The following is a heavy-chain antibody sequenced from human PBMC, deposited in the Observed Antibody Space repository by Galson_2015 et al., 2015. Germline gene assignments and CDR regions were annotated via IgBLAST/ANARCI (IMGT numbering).Heavy chain of an antibody. CDR2: MNPNSGNT. V-gene: IGHV1-8*01. D-gene: IGHD5-18*01. CDR1: GYTFTSYD. J-gene: IGHJ5*02. Sequence: QSGAEVKKPGASVKVSCKASGYTFTSYDINWVRQATGQGLEWMGWMNPNSGNTGYAQKFQGRVTMTRNTSISTAYMELSSLRSEDTAVYYCARGLGVGGEDSYGHENWFDPWGQGTLVTVSS. CDR3: ARGLGVGGEDSYGHENWFDP.